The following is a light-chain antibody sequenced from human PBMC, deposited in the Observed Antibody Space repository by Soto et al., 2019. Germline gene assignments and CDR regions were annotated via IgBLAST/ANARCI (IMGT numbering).Light chain of an antibody. CDR2: EVS. Sequence: QSALTQPASVAGSPGQSITISCTGTSSDVGNYNLVSWFQQHPGKAPKLMIFEVSQWPSGVSNRFSGSKSGNTASLTISGLQAEDEADYYCCSYGGGTIMIFGGGTKVTVL. J-gene: IGLJ2*01. V-gene: IGLV2-23*02. CDR3: CSYGGGTIMI. CDR1: SSDVGNYNL.